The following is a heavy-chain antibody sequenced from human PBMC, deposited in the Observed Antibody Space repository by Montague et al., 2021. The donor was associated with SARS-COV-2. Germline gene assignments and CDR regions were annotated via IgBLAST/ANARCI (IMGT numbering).Heavy chain of an antibody. CDR1: GGSISSSSYY. D-gene: IGHD1-20*01. CDR3: SRRVTGTTVHYYYGMDV. V-gene: IGHV4-39*01. CDR2: IYYSGST. Sequence: SETLSLTCTVSGGSISSSSYYWVWIRQPPGTGLEWIGSIYYSGSTYYNPSLKSRVTISGDTSKNPFSLKLSSVTAADTAVYYCSRRVTGTTVHYYYGMDVWGQGTTVTVSS. J-gene: IGHJ6*02.